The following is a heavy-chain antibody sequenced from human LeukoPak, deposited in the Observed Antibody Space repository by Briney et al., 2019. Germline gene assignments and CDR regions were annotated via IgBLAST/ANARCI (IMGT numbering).Heavy chain of an antibody. CDR1: GYTFTTPG. V-gene: IGHV1-18*01. Sequence: ASVKVSCKTSGYTFTTPGINWLRQAPGHGREWMGWITAYSRDTSYAQILQGRVTMTTDTSTSTAYIELRSLRSDDTAVYYCARGNSWEYDSWGQGTLVTVSS. J-gene: IGHJ5*02. CDR3: ARGNSWEYDS. CDR2: ITAYSRDT. D-gene: IGHD6-13*01.